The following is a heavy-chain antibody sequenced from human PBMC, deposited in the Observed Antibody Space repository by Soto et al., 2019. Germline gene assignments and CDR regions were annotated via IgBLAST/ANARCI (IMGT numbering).Heavy chain of an antibody. J-gene: IGHJ4*02. D-gene: IGHD3-22*01. V-gene: IGHV4-4*02. CDR2: IYHSGST. CDR1: GGSISSSNW. CDR3: ARVLPVNSGVITTFDY. Sequence: PSETLSLTCAVSGGSISSSNWCSWVRQPPGKGLEWIGEIYHSGSTNYNPSLKSRVTISVDKSKNQFSLKLSSVTAADTAVYYCARVLPVNSGVITTFDYWGQGTLVTVSS.